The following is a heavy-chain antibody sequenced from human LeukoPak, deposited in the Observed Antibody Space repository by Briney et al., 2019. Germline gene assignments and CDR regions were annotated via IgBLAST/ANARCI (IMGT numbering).Heavy chain of an antibody. CDR1: GGSFSGYY. D-gene: IGHD5-24*01. CDR2: INHSGST. V-gene: IGHV4-34*01. CDR3: AKDDNWLQFKS. J-gene: IGHJ4*02. Sequence: SETLSLTCAVYGGSFSGYYWSWIRQPPGKGLEWIGEINHSGSTNYNPSLKSRVTISVDTSKNQFSLKLSSVTAADTAVYYCAKDDNWLQFKSWGQGILVTVSS.